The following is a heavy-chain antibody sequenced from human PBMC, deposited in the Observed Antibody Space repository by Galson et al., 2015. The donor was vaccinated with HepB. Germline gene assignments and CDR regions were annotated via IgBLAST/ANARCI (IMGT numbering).Heavy chain of an antibody. CDR2: IWKDGSNK. V-gene: IGHV3-33*03. D-gene: IGHD2-2*01. J-gene: IGHJ6*03. CDR3: AMPLGYCSSASCYFTAEKYSYMDV. CDR1: GFAFGNYG. Sequence: SLRLSCAASGFAFGNYGMHWVRQAPGKGLEWMALIWKDGSNKHYADSLKGRFRISRDNAKNTLFLEVDSLRAEDTAVYYCAMPLGYCSSASCYFTAEKYSYMDVWGKGTTVTVSS.